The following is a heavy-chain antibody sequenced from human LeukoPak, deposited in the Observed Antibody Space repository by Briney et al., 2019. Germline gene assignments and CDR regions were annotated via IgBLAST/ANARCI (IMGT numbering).Heavy chain of an antibody. J-gene: IGHJ4*02. CDR2: ISGSGGST. Sequence: PGGSLRLSCAASGFTFSSYAMSWVRQAPGKGLEWVSAISGSGGSTYYADSVKGRFTISRDNSKNTLYLQMNSLSAEDTAVYYCARDGGYYGSALEYWGQGALVTVSS. D-gene: IGHD3-10*01. V-gene: IGHV3-23*01. CDR3: ARDGGYYGSALEY. CDR1: GFTFSSYA.